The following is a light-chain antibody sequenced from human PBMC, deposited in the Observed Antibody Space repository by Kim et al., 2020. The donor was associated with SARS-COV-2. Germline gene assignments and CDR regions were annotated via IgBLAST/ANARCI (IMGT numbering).Light chain of an antibody. CDR2: KAS. Sequence: DIQMTQSPSTLSAYVGDRVTITCRASQSISSWLAWYQQKPGKAPKLLIYKASSLESGVPSRFSGSGSGTEFTLTISSLQPDDFATYYCQQYNSYLTFGGGTKLEI. V-gene: IGKV1-5*03. CDR1: QSISSW. J-gene: IGKJ4*01. CDR3: QQYNSYLT.